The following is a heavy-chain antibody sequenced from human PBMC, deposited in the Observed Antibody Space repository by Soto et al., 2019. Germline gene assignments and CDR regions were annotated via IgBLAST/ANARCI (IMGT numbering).Heavy chain of an antibody. V-gene: IGHV1-46*01. D-gene: IGHD3-9*01. J-gene: IGHJ6*02. CDR3: ARVEDILTGYPYYYGMDV. CDR2: INPSGGST. CDR1: GYTFTSYY. Sequence: GASVKVSCKASGYTFTSYYMHWVRQAPGQGLEWMGIINPSGGSTSYAQKFQGRVTMTRDTSTSTVYMELSSLRSEDTAVYYCARVEDILTGYPYYYGMDVWGQGTTVTVSS.